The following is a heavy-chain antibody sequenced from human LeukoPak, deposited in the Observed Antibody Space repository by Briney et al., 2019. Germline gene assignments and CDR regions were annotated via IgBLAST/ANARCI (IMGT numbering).Heavy chain of an antibody. CDR1: GGSISSYY. CDR2: IYYSGTT. Sequence: PSETLSLTCTVSGGSISSYYWSWIRQPPGKGLEWIGYIYYSGTTSYNPSLKSRVTISVDTSKNQFSLKLSSVTAADTAVYYCARDGYDSSGYRTPFDYWGQGTLVTVSS. V-gene: IGHV4-59*12. D-gene: IGHD3-22*01. J-gene: IGHJ4*02. CDR3: ARDGYDSSGYRTPFDY.